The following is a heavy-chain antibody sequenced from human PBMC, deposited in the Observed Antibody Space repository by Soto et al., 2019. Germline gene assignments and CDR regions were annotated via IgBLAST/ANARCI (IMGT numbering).Heavy chain of an antibody. V-gene: IGHV1-18*03. CDR1: GYTFTSYG. Sequence: QVQLVQSGAEVKKPGASVKVSCKASGYTFTSYGISWERQAPGQGREWMGWISAYNGNTNYAQKLQGRVTMTTDTTTSTAYMDLSSLRSDDVDGKERATAVLRWIGGLGGVDYWGQGSLVTVSS. CDR3: ATAVLRWIGGLGGVDY. J-gene: IGHJ4*02. CDR2: ISAYNGNT. D-gene: IGHD3-10*01.